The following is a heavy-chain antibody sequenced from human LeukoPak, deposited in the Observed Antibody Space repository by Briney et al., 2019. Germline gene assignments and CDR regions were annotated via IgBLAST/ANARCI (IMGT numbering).Heavy chain of an antibody. V-gene: IGHV3-48*02. CDR2: ISSSSRTI. D-gene: IGHD2-21*02. J-gene: IGHJ6*02. CDR3: ARERYCGGDCYSFYYYGMDV. Sequence: GGSLRLSCAASGFTFSSYSMNWVRQAPVKGLEWVSYISSSSRTIYYADSVKGRFTISRDNAKNSLYLQMNSLRDEDSAVYYCARERYCGGDCYSFYYYGMDVWGQGTAVTVSS. CDR1: GFTFSSYS.